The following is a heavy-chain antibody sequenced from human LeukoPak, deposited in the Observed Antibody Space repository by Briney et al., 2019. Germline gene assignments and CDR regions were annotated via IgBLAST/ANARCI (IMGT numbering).Heavy chain of an antibody. V-gene: IGHV3-13*01. D-gene: IGHD2-21*02. CDR3: VALGDRIY. Sequence: PGGSLRLSCAASGFTFSSYDMHWVRQATGKGLEWVSAISAAGDTYYRDSVKGRFTISRENAKNSLYLQMNSLRAGDTAVYYCVALGDRIYWGQGTLVTVSS. CDR2: ISAAGDT. CDR1: GFTFSSYD. J-gene: IGHJ4*02.